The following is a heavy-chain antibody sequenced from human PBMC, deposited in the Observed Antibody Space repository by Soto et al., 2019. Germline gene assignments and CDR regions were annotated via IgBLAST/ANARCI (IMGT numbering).Heavy chain of an antibody. CDR2: ISGSGGST. CDR3: ASASGGDYYDSSGYYYPYYYGMDV. Sequence: PGGSLRLSCAASGVTFSSYAMSWVRQAPGKGLEWVSAISGSGGSTYYADSVKGRFTISRDNSKNTLYLQMNSLRAEDTAVYYCASASGGDYYDSSGYYYPYYYGMDVWGQGTTVTVSS. J-gene: IGHJ6*02. V-gene: IGHV3-23*01. D-gene: IGHD3-22*01. CDR1: GVTFSSYA.